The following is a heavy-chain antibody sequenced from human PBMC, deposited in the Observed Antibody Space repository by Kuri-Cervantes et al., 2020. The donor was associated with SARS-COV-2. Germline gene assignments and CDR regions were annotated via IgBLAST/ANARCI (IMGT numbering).Heavy chain of an antibody. V-gene: IGHV2-5*02. CDR1: GFSLSTSGVG. CDR2: IYWDDDK. CDR3: AHTRLVVVITTSYNWFDP. J-gene: IGHJ5*02. Sequence: SGPTLVKPPQTLTLTCTFSGFSLSTSGVGVGWIRQPPGKALEWLALIYWDDDKRYSPSLKSRLTITKDTSKNQVVLTMTNMDPVDTATYYCAHTRLVVVITTSYNWFDPWGQGTLVTVSS. D-gene: IGHD3-22*01.